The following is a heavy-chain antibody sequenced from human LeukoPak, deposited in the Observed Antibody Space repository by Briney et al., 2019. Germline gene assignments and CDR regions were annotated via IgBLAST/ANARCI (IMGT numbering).Heavy chain of an antibody. CDR3: ARGLDDFSEVQGEYYHFLDV. J-gene: IGHJ6*03. V-gene: IGHV4-4*07. D-gene: IGHD3-3*01. Sequence: TETLSLTCTVSGDSISAYYWNWIRQPAGRGLEWIGRIYTSGNTNYNPSLRSRVSMSLATSKNQFSLRLTSVTAADTAVYYCARGLDDFSEVQGEYYHFLDVWGKGTTVSVSS. CDR2: IYTSGNT. CDR1: GDSISAYY.